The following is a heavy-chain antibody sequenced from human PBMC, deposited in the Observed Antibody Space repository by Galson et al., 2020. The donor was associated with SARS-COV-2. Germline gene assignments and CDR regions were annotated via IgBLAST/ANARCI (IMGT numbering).Heavy chain of an antibody. D-gene: IGHD3-10*01. CDR1: GFTFSSYW. Sequence: GGSLRLSCAASGFTFSSYWMSWVRQAPGKGLEWVANIKQDGSEKYYVDSVKGRFTISRDNAKNSLYLQMNSLRAEDTAVYYCARVEGGSGIEDWYFDLWGRGTLVTVSS. CDR2: IKQDGSEK. CDR3: ARVEGGSGIEDWYFDL. V-gene: IGHV3-7*01. J-gene: IGHJ2*01.